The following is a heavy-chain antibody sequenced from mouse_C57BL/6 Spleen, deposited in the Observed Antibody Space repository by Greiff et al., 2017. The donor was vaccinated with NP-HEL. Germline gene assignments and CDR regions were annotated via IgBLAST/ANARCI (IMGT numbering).Heavy chain of an antibody. CDR1: GYTFTDYE. J-gene: IGHJ2*01. V-gene: IGHV1-15*01. Sequence: QVQLKESGAELVRPGASVTLSCKASGYTFTDYEMHWVKQTPVHGLEWIGAIDPETGGTAYNQKFKGKAILTADKSSSTAYMELRSLTSEDSAVYYCTREGPEVYWGQGTTLTVSS. CDR2: IDPETGGT. CDR3: TREGPEVY. D-gene: IGHD3-3*01.